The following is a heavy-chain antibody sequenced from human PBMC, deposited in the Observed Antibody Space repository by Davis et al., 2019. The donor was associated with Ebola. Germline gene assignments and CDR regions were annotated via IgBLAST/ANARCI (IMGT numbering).Heavy chain of an antibody. V-gene: IGHV5-51*01. Sequence: GESLKLSCQASGYSFTNNWIGWVRQMPGKGLEWMGIIYPGGSDTIYSPSFEGHVTISADKSVNTAYLQWNSLKASDTAMYYCARGRTGDDAFDIWGQGTMVTVSS. CDR2: IYPGGSDT. J-gene: IGHJ3*02. D-gene: IGHD7-27*01. CDR1: GYSFTNNW. CDR3: ARGRTGDDAFDI.